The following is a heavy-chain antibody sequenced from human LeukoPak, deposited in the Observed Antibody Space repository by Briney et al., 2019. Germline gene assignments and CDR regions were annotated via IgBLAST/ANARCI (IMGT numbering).Heavy chain of an antibody. CDR1: GYTFTSYY. CDR3: ARDPAGYCSVGSCYSFSYMDV. D-gene: IGHD2-15*01. V-gene: IGHV1-46*01. CDR2: INPSGGST. J-gene: IGHJ6*03. Sequence: GASVKVSCKASGYTFTSYYMHWVRQAPGQGLEWMGIINPSGGSTSYAQKFQGRVTMTRDTSTSTVYMELSSLRSEDTAVYYCARDPAGYCSVGSCYSFSYMDVWGKGTTVTVSS.